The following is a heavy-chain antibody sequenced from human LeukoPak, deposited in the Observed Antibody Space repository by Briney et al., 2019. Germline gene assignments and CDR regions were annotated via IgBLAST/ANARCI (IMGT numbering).Heavy chain of an antibody. CDR2: IGYDGSNK. CDR1: GYTFTGYY. CDR3: AKDSYYYYIDV. V-gene: IGHV3-30*02. Sequence: SCKASGYTFTGYYMHWVRQAPGQGLEWVTFIGYDGSNKYYTGSVKGRFTISRDNSKNTLYLQMNSLRTEDTAVYYCAKDSYYYYIDVWGKGTTVTVSS. J-gene: IGHJ6*03.